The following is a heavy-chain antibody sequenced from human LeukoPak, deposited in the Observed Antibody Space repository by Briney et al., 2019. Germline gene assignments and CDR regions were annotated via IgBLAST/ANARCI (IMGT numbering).Heavy chain of an antibody. J-gene: IGHJ4*02. D-gene: IGHD4-17*01. V-gene: IGHV3-48*01. CDR2: ISSGSSDI. Sequence: GGSLRLSCAASGFTFSSYSMNWVRQAPGKGLEWLSYISSGSSDIHYAASVKGRFTISRDNARNSLYPQMNSLRAEDTAVYYCARDTGPVDYWGQGTLVTVSS. CDR3: ARDTGPVDY. CDR1: GFTFSSYS.